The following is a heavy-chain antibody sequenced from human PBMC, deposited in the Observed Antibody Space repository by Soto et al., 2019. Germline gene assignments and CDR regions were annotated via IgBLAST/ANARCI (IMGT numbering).Heavy chain of an antibody. CDR2: INRDGSKK. D-gene: IGHD6-13*01. J-gene: IGHJ3*02. V-gene: IGHV3-7*05. Sequence: EVQLEESGGDLVQPGGSLRLSCAASGFTLSAYWMTWVRQAPGKGLEWVANINRDGSKKSYLDSVRGRFTISRDNVGNSLYLQMDSLRADDTALYYCARDVYPGSSSLYLDDFDIWGQGKMVTVSS. CDR3: ARDVYPGSSSLYLDDFDI. CDR1: GFTLSAYW.